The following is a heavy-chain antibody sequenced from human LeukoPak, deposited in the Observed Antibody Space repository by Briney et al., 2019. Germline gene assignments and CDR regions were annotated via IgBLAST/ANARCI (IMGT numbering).Heavy chain of an antibody. V-gene: IGHV4-4*02. CDR2: VYHSGLT. CDR3: ARGGGGSSTVTIYWFDP. D-gene: IGHD4-17*01. J-gene: IGHJ5*02. Sequence: SGTLSLTCAVSGGSIVNSNWWSWVRQPPGKGLEWIGCVYHSGLTYYNPSLKSRLAISVDTSKNQFSLNLNPVTAADTAMYYCARGGGGSSTVTIYWFDPWGQGALVTVSS. CDR1: GGSIVNSNW.